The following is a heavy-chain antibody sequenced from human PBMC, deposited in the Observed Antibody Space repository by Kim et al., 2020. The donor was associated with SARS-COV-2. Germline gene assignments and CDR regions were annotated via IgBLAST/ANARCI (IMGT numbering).Heavy chain of an antibody. J-gene: IGHJ2*01. CDR2: IYTSGST. CDR1: GGSISSYY. Sequence: SETLSLTCTVSGGSISSYYWSWIRQPAGKGLEWIGRIYTSGSTNYNPSLKSRVTMSVDTSKNQFSLKLSSVTAADPAVYYCARDNDFWSGYFEYFDLWGRGALVTVSS. V-gene: IGHV4-4*07. CDR3: ARDNDFWSGYFEYFDL. D-gene: IGHD3-3*01.